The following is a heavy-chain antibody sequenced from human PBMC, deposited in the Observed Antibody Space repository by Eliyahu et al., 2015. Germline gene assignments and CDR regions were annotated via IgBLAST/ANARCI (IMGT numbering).Heavy chain of an antibody. J-gene: IGHJ5*02. CDR2: ISTGSRIK. Sequence: QVQLVESGGGLVKPGGSLRLSCAASGXNFSDYYMSWIRQAPGKGLEWIAYISTGSRIKYYTDSVKGRFTISRDNTANSVYLQLNSLRAEDTAMYYCARDHSGSRFDPWGQGTLVTVSS. V-gene: IGHV3-11*01. D-gene: IGHD6-19*01. CDR1: GXNFSDYY. CDR3: ARDHSGSRFDP.